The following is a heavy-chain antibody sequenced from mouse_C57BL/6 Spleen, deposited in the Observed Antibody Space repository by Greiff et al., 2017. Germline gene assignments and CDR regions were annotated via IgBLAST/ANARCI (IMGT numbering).Heavy chain of an antibody. D-gene: IGHD2-4*01. J-gene: IGHJ4*01. CDR1: GFNIKNTY. V-gene: IGHV14-3*01. CDR3: AKGRLRRDYAMDY. CDR2: IDPANGNT. Sequence: VQLQQSVAELVRPGASVKLSCTASGFNIKNTYMHWVKQRPEQGLEWIGRIDPANGNTKYAPKFQGKATITAATSSTTAYLQLSSLTSEDTAIYYCAKGRLRRDYAMDYWGQGTSVTVSS.